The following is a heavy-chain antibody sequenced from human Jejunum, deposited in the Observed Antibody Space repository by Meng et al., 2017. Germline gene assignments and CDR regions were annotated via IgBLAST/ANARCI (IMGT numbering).Heavy chain of an antibody. CDR2: IDPSEST. V-gene: IGHV4-4*02. CDR1: GATISRTNW. CDR3: ARAYCTDVSCHDFFDS. J-gene: IGHJ4*02. D-gene: IGHD2-8*01. Sequence: QGQPQESRPGLVKPSGTLSLTCAVSGATISRTNWWSWVRQPPGKGLEWIGKIDPSESTHYNPSLKGRVTISADRSKNQFSLRLTSVTAADTAIYYCARAYCTDVSCHDFFDSWGQGTLVTVSS.